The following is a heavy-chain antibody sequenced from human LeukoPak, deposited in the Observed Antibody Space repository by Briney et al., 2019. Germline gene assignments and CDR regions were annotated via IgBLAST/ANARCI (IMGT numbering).Heavy chain of an antibody. V-gene: IGHV3-66*01. D-gene: IGHD6-13*01. CDR1: GFTVSRNY. CDR3: ATGRQLDY. J-gene: IGHJ4*02. CDR2: IYSGGST. Sequence: GGSLRLSCAASGFTVSRNYMNWVRQAPGKGLEWVSVIYSGGSTYYADSVEGRFTISRDDSKKTVYLQMNSLRAEDTAVYYCATGRQLDYWGQGTLVTVSS.